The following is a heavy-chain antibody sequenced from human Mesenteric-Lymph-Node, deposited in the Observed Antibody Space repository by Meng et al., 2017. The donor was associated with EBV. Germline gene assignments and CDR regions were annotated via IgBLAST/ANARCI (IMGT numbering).Heavy chain of an antibody. J-gene: IGHJ4*02. D-gene: IGHD3-16*01. Sequence: QVQLQESGPGLWKSSGTLSLTCGVSGDSIISTDTWWSWLRQPPGKGLDWIGEIFHAGNTDYNPSLKSQVTMSVDTSKNQFSLVLSSVTAADSAVYYCARGSHYTWDVWGQGTLVTVSS. CDR1: GDSIISTDTW. CDR2: IFHAGNT. V-gene: IGHV4-4*02. CDR3: ARGSHYTWDV.